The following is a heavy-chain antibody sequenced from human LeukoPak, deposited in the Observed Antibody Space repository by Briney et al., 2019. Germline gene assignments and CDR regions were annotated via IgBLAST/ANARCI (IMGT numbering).Heavy chain of an antibody. CDR2: IYPGDSDT. J-gene: IGHJ4*02. Sequence: GESLKISCKRSGYSFTSYWIGWVGRMPGKGLEWMGIIYPGDSDTRYSPSFQGQVTISADKSISTAYLQWSSLKASDTAMYYCARQEDYYDSSGYPGVDYWGQGTLVTVSS. V-gene: IGHV5-51*01. CDR3: ARQEDYYDSSGYPGVDY. D-gene: IGHD3-22*01. CDR1: GYSFTSYW.